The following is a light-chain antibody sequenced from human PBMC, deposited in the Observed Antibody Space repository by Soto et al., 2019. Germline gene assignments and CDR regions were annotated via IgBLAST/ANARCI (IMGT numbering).Light chain of an antibody. Sequence: EIVLTQSPGTLSLSPGERATLSCRASQSVSSSYLAWYQQKPGQAPRLLIYGASSRATGIPDRFSGSGSGTDFTLTISSLEPEDFAVYYCQQSAFGPGTTVDIE. CDR3: QQSA. CDR1: QSVSSSY. CDR2: GAS. J-gene: IGKJ3*01. V-gene: IGKV3-20*01.